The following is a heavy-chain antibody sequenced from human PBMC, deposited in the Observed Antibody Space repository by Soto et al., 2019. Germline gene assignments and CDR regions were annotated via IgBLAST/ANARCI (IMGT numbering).Heavy chain of an antibody. CDR3: ARDRASGNWFDP. J-gene: IGHJ5*02. Sequence: QVQLQESGPGLVKPSQTLSRTCTVSGGSISSGDYYWSWIRQPPGKGLAWIGYIYYSGSSYYNPSLKSRVTISVDTSKNQFSLKLSSVTAADTAVYYCARDRASGNWFDPWGKGTLVTVSS. D-gene: IGHD7-27*01. CDR2: IYYSGSS. V-gene: IGHV4-30-4*01. CDR1: GGSISSGDYY.